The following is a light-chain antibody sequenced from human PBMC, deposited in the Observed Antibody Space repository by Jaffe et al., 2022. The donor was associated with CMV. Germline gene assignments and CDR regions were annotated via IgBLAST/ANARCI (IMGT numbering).Light chain of an antibody. CDR2: AAS. CDR3: QQYNNWLPYT. V-gene: IGKV3-15*01. J-gene: IGKJ2*01. Sequence: EIVMTQSPATLSVSPGEGATLSCRASQSLSYNLAWYQQKPGQAPRLLIYAASTRATGIPARFSGSGSGTEFTLTISSLQSEDFGIYYCQQYNNWLPYTFGQGTKLEIK. CDR1: QSLSYN.